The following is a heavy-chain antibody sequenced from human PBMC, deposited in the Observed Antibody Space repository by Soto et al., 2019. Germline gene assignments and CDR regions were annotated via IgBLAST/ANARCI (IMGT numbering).Heavy chain of an antibody. Sequence: SETLSLTCTVSGGSISSYYWSWIRQPPGKGLEWIGYIYYSGSTNYNPSLKSRVTISVDTSKNQFSLKLSSVTAADTAVYYCARGTILINKIANNWFDHWGQGTLATVS. J-gene: IGHJ5*02. D-gene: IGHD6-13*01. CDR3: ARGTILINKIANNWFDH. CDR2: IYYSGST. CDR1: GGSISSYY. V-gene: IGHV4-59*01.